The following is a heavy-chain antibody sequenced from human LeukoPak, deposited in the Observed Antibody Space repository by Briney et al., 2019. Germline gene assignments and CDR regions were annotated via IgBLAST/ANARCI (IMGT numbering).Heavy chain of an antibody. Sequence: SVKVSCKASGGTFSSYAISWVRQAPGRGLEWMGGIIPIFGTANYAQKFQGRVTITADESTSTAYMELSSLRSEDTAVYYCASPIVVVPAAMRRGALYYYGMDVWGQGTTVTVSS. V-gene: IGHV1-69*13. CDR3: ASPIVVVPAAMRRGALYYYGMDV. J-gene: IGHJ6*02. D-gene: IGHD2-2*01. CDR2: IIPIFGTA. CDR1: GGTFSSYA.